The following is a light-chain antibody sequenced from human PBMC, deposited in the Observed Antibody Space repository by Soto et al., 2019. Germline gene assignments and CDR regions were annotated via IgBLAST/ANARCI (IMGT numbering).Light chain of an antibody. J-gene: IGLJ1*01. CDR1: SSDVGGYDY. V-gene: IGLV2-11*01. Sequence: QSALTQPRSVSGSPGQSVTIFCTGTSSDVGGYDYVSWYQQHPGKAPKLMIYDVRERPSGVPDRVSGSKSGNTASLTISGLQAEDEADYYCCSYAGSYTNVFGTGTKVTVL. CDR2: DVR. CDR3: CSYAGSYTNV.